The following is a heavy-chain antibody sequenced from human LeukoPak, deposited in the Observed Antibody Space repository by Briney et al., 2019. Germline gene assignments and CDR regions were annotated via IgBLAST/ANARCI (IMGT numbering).Heavy chain of an antibody. CDR1: GFTVSSNY. CDR3: ARTYGSGSYPWFDP. J-gene: IGHJ5*02. Sequence: GGSLRLSCAASGFTVSSNYMSWVRQAPGKGLEWVSVIYSGGSTYYADSVKGRFTISRDNSKNTLYLQMNSLRAEDTAVYYCARTYGSGSYPWFDPWGQGTLVTVSS. V-gene: IGHV3-53*01. D-gene: IGHD3-10*01. CDR2: IYSGGST.